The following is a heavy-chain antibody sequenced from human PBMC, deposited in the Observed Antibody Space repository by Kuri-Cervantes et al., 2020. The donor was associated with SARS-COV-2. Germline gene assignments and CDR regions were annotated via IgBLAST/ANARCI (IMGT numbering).Heavy chain of an antibody. J-gene: IGHJ4*02. V-gene: IGHV4-38-2*01. CDR1: GYSISSGYY. D-gene: IGHD2-2*01. Sequence: SETLSLTCAVSGYSISSGYYWGWIRQPPGKGLEWIGSIYHSGSTYYSPSLKSRVTISVDTSKNQFSLKLSSVTAADTAVYYCARLTPYCSSTSCFSFDYWGQGTLVTVSS. CDR2: IYHSGST. CDR3: ARLTPYCSSTSCFSFDY.